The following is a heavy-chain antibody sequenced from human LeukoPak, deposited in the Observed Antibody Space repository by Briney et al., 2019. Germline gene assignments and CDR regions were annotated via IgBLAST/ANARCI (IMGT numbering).Heavy chain of an antibody. V-gene: IGHV3-48*03. D-gene: IGHD1-26*01. J-gene: IGHJ4*02. CDR2: ISSSGSTI. CDR1: GFTFSSYE. Sequence: GGSPRLSCAASGFTFSSYEMNWVRQAPGKGLEWVSYISSSGSTIYYADSVKGRFTISRDNAKNSLYLQMNSLRAEDTAVYYCARVGADFDYWGQGTLVTVSS. CDR3: ARVGADFDY.